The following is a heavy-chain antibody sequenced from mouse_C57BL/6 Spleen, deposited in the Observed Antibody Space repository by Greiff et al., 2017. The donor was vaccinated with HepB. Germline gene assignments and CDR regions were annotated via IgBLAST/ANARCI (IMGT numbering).Heavy chain of an antibody. CDR3: ARSRYYYGSSYWYFDV. CDR1: GYTFTSYW. J-gene: IGHJ1*03. V-gene: IGHV1-69*01. Sequence: QVQLQQSGAELVMPGASVKLSCKASGYTFTSYWMHWVKQRPGQGLEWIGEIDPSDSYTNYNQKFKGKSTLTVDKSSSTAYMQLSSLTSEDSAVYYCARSRYYYGSSYWYFDVWGTGTTVTVSS. CDR2: IDPSDSYT. D-gene: IGHD1-1*01.